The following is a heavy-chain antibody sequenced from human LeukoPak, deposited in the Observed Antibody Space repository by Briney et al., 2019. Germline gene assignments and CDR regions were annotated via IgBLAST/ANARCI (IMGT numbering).Heavy chain of an antibody. D-gene: IGHD6-6*01. CDR3: ARVVGRIAARLGAWFDP. J-gene: IGHJ5*02. CDR1: GYSIRSGYY. Sequence: PSETLSLTCTVSGYSIRSGYYWGWIRQPPGKGLEWIGSIYHSGSIYHKPSLKSRVTISVDTSKNQFSLKLSSVTAADTAVYYCARVVGRIAARLGAWFDPWGQGTLVTVSS. V-gene: IGHV4-38-2*02. CDR2: IYHSGSI.